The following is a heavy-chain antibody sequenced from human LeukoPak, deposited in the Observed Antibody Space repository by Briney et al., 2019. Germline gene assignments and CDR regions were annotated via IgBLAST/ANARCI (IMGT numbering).Heavy chain of an antibody. J-gene: IGHJ4*02. CDR3: ARARQYLVLYFDY. D-gene: IGHD2-8*02. CDR2: IIHSGST. V-gene: IGHV4-34*12. Sequence: PSETLSLTCAVYGESLSGYYWSWIRQPPGRGLERIGEIIHSGSTNYNPSLKSRVTISVDTSKNQFSLKLSSVTAADTAMYYCARARQYLVLYFDYWGQGTLVTVSS. CDR1: GESLSGYY.